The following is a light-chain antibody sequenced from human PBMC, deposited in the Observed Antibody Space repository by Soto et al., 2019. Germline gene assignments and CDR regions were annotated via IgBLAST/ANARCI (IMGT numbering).Light chain of an antibody. CDR3: QQYDNWPWT. CDR1: QSISDT. V-gene: IGKV3-15*01. J-gene: IGKJ1*01. CDR2: GAS. Sequence: EILITQSPATRSVSPGGRATLSCRASQSISDTLAWYQQKPGQAPRLLIHGASTRAPGFPARFSGSGSGTDFTLTISSLQSEDFAVYYCQQYDNWPWTFGQGTKVDIK.